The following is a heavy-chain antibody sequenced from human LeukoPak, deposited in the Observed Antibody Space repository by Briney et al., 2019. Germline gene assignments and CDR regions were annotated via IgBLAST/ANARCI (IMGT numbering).Heavy chain of an antibody. J-gene: IGHJ6*02. CDR2: IYYSGST. D-gene: IGHD3-16*01. CDR1: GGSISSYY. CDR3: ARALRYVYGMDV. V-gene: IGHV4-59*08. Sequence: SETLSLTCTVSGGSISSYYWSWIRQPPGKGLEGIGYIYYSGSTYYNPSLKSRVTISVDTSKNQFSLKLSSVTAADTAVYYCARALRYVYGMDVWGQGTTVTVSS.